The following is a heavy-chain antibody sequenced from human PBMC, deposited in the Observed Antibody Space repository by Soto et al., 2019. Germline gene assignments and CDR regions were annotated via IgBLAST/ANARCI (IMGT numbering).Heavy chain of an antibody. Sequence: ASVKVSCKASGYTFTSNGISWVRQAPGQGLEWMGWISVHNDNTNYAQKLQGRVTMTADTSTSTAYMELRSLSSDDTAVYYCARRRMPCYSSGWYMGRDAFDIWGQGTLVTV. D-gene: IGHD6-19*01. CDR3: ARRRMPCYSSGWYMGRDAFDI. CDR1: GYTFTSNG. J-gene: IGHJ3*02. CDR2: ISVHNDNT. V-gene: IGHV1-18*01.